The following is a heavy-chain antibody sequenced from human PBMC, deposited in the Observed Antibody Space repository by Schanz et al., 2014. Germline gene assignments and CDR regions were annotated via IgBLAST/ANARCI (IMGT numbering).Heavy chain of an antibody. CDR2: INTGSNYI. CDR3: ARPPHDSSGYYPFDY. D-gene: IGHD3-22*01. Sequence: VQLVESGGGLVQPGGSLRLSCAASGFSFSDYYMSWIRQAPGKGLEWISFINTGSNYINYADSVKGRFTISRDNSKNSLYLQMNSLRAEDTAVYYCARPPHDSSGYYPFDYWGQGTLVTVSS. J-gene: IGHJ4*02. V-gene: IGHV3-11*05. CDR1: GFSFSDYY.